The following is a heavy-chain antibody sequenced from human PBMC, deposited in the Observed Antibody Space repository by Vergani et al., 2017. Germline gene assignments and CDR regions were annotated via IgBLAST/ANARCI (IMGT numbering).Heavy chain of an antibody. Sequence: EVQLVESGGGLVQPGGSLRLSCAASGFTFSSFWMSWVRQAPGKGLEWVANIKQDGSEEYYVDSVKGRFTISRDNAKNSMYLQMSSLRAEDTAVYYCARCGTVLVFYYYMDVWGRGTTVTVSS. D-gene: IGHD5-18*01. V-gene: IGHV3-7*01. CDR1: GFTFSSFW. CDR2: IKQDGSEE. CDR3: ARCGTVLVFYYYMDV. J-gene: IGHJ6*03.